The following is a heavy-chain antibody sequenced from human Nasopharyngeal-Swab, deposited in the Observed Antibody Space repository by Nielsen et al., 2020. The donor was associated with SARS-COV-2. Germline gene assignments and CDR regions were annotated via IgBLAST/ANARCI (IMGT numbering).Heavy chain of an antibody. D-gene: IGHD6-13*01. CDR3: ARGTTSSWASNYFDY. CDR2: INPNSGGT. V-gene: IGHV1-2*02. Sequence: ASVKVSCKASGCTFTGYYMHWVRQAPGQGLEWMGWINPNSGGTNYAQKFQGRVTMTRDTSISTAYMELSRLRSDDTAVYYCARGTTSSWASNYFDYWGQGTLVTVPS. CDR1: GCTFTGYY. J-gene: IGHJ4*02.